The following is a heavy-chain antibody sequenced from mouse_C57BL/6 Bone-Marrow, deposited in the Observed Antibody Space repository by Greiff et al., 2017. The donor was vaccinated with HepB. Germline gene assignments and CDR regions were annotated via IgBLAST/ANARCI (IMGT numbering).Heavy chain of an antibody. CDR3: ARSFYGYDEGFAY. V-gene: IGHV1-63*01. J-gene: IGHJ3*01. CDR1: GYTFTNYW. Sequence: QVHVKQSGAELVRPGTSVKMSCKASGYTFTNYWIGWAKQRPGHGLEWIGDIYPGGGYTNYNEKFKGKATLTADKSSSTAYMQFSSLTSEDSAIYYCARSFYGYDEGFAYWGQGTLVTVSA. CDR2: IYPGGGYT. D-gene: IGHD2-2*01.